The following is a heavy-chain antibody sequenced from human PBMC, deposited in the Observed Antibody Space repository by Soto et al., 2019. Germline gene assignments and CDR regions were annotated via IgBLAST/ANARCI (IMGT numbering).Heavy chain of an antibody. CDR1: GFTVSSNY. J-gene: IGHJ6*02. CDR3: ARDLLSSTHPRLDV. Sequence: PGGSLRLSCAASGFTVSSNYMTWVRQGPGKGLEWVSVIYNDGTTYFADSVQGRFTISRDNSKNTLYLQMNSLRAEDTAVYFCARDLLSSTHPRLDVWGQGTTVTVSS. CDR2: IYNDGTT. D-gene: IGHD6-13*01. V-gene: IGHV3-53*01.